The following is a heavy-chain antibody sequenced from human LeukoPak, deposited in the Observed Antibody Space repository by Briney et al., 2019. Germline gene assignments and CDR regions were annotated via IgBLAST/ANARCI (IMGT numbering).Heavy chain of an antibody. CDR1: GFTVSSNY. CDR3: ANSNRYSSGWYDY. D-gene: IGHD6-19*01. J-gene: IGHJ4*02. V-gene: IGHV3-23*01. CDR2: ISGSGGST. Sequence: GGSLRLSCAASGFTVSSNYMSWVRQAPGKGLEWVSAISGSGGSTYYADSVKGRFTISRDNSKNTLYLQMNSLRAEDTAVYYCANSNRYSSGWYDYWGQGTLVTVSS.